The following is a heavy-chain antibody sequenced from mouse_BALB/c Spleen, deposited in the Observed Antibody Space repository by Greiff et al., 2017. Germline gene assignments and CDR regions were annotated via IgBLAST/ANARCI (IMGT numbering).Heavy chain of an antibody. D-gene: IGHD2-10*01. Sequence: VKLKESGPGLVAPSQSLSITCTVSGFSLTGYGVNWVRQPPGKGLEWLGMIWGDGSTDYNSALKSRLSISKDNSKSQVFLKMNSLQTDDTARYYCAREGSYYGNYWAMDYWGQGTSVTVSS. CDR2: IWGDGST. J-gene: IGHJ4*01. CDR1: GFSLTGYG. V-gene: IGHV2-6-7*01. CDR3: AREGSYYGNYWAMDY.